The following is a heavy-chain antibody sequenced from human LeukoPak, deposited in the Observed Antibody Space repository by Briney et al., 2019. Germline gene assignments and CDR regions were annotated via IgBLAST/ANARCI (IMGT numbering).Heavy chain of an antibody. D-gene: IGHD2-8*01. V-gene: IGHV3-66*01. Sequence: GGSLRLSCAASGITISSNYMSWVRQAPGKGLEWVSVIFTGGSTNYADSVEGRFSISRDYSKNTLYLQMNSLRAEDTALYYCARGGATRYCTNGVCHYFDYWGQGALVTVSS. CDR2: IFTGGST. J-gene: IGHJ4*02. CDR3: ARGGATRYCTNGVCHYFDY. CDR1: GITISSNY.